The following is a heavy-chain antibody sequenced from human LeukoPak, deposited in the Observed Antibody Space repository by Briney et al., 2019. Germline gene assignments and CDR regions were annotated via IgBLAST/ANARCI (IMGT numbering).Heavy chain of an antibody. CDR2: IYCSGST. CDR1: GGSISSYY. CDR3: ARGLNNRKSGRRFDVFEI. J-gene: IGHJ3*02. D-gene: IGHD1-14*01. V-gene: IGHV4-59*01. Sequence: SETLSLTCTVSGGSISSYYWSWIRQPPGKGLEWIGYIYCSGSTNYNPSLKSRVTISVDTSKNQFSLRLTSVTAADTAVYYCARGLNNRKSGRRFDVFEIWGQGTMVTVSS.